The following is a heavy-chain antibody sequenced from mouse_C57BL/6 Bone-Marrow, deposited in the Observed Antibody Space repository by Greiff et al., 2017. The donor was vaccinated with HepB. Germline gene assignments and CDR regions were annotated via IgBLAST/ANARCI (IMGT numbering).Heavy chain of an antibody. CDR3: TVVATFDYAMDY. J-gene: IGHJ4*01. V-gene: IGHV1-15*01. CDR1: GYTFTDYE. D-gene: IGHD1-1*01. CDR2: IDPETGGT. Sequence: QVQLKQPGAELVKPGASVTLSCKASGYTFTDYEMHWVKQTPVHGLEWIGAIDPETGGTAYNQKFKGKAILTADKSSSTAYMELRSLTSEDSAVYYCTVVATFDYAMDYWGQGTSVTVSS.